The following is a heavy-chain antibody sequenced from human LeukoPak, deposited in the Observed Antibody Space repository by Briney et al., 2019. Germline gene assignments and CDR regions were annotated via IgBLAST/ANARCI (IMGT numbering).Heavy chain of an antibody. CDR1: GFTFSSYG. J-gene: IGHJ4*02. Sequence: GGSLRLSCAASGFTFSSYGMHWVRQAPGKGLEWVAGISYDGSNKYYADSVKGRFTISRDNSKNTLYLQMNSLRAEDTAVYYCAKWGYSYGLPDYWGQGTLVTVSS. CDR3: AKWGYSYGLPDY. D-gene: IGHD5-18*01. CDR2: ISYDGSNK. V-gene: IGHV3-30*18.